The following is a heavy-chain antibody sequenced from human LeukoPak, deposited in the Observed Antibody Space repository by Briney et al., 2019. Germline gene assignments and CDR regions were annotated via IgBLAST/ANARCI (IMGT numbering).Heavy chain of an antibody. Sequence: GGSLRLSCAASGIIFSNYGMHWVRQAPGKGLECVAFIRYDGSNKYYGDSVKGRFTISRDNSKNTLYLQMNSLRAEDTAVYYCVKGSIHIAVAGAWASDIWGQGTMVTVSS. CDR3: VKGSIHIAVAGAWASDI. CDR2: IRYDGSNK. J-gene: IGHJ3*02. D-gene: IGHD6-13*01. V-gene: IGHV3-30*02. CDR1: GIIFSNYG.